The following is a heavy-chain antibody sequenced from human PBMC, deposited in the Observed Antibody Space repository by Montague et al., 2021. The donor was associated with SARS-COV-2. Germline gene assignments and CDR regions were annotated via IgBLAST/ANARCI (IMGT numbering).Heavy chain of an antibody. CDR2: INHSGST. CDR1: GGSFSGYC. D-gene: IGHD2-2*01. J-gene: IGHJ6*03. V-gene: IGHV4-34*01. CDR3: ARARQDVVVPARGIGAYYYYYYMDV. Sequence: SETLSLTCAVYGGSFSGYCCCWICKPPGEGLELIGKINHSGSTXXXPSXXXRVPISVDTYTTQFSLTLSSVTAADTAAYYCARARQDVVVPARGIGAYYYYYYMDVWGKGTTVTVSS.